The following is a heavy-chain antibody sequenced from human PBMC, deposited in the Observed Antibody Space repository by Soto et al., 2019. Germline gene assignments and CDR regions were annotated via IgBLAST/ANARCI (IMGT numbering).Heavy chain of an antibody. J-gene: IGHJ4*02. CDR1: GGTFSRHA. D-gene: IGHD3-22*01. CDR2: IIPMFGTA. Sequence: ASVKVSCKASGGTFSRHAISWVRQAPGQGLEWMGGIIPMFGTANHAQKFQGRVTIIADESTSTAYMELSSLRSEDTAIYYCARGWGYDSSDYYYAYWGQGTVVTVSS. CDR3: ARGWGYDSSDYYYAY. V-gene: IGHV1-69*13.